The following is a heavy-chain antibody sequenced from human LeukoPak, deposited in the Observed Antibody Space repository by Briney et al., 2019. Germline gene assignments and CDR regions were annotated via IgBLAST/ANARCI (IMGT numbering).Heavy chain of an antibody. V-gene: IGHV3-7*01. CDR1: GFTFSSYW. D-gene: IGHD6-13*01. J-gene: IGHJ2*01. Sequence: PGGSLRLSCAASGFTFSSYWMSWVRQAPGKGLEWVANIKQDGSEKYYVDSVKGRFTISRDNAKNSLYLQMNSLRAEDTAVYYCARDPSIAAAGSWYFDLWGRGTLVTVSS. CDR3: ARDPSIAAAGSWYFDL. CDR2: IKQDGSEK.